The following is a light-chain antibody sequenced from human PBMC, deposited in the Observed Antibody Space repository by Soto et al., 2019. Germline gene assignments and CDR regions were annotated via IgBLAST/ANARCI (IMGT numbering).Light chain of an antibody. CDR2: AAS. J-gene: IGKJ1*01. V-gene: IGKV1-27*01. CDR1: QGISDY. Sequence: DIQMTQSPSSLSASVGDRVTITCRASQGISDYLAWYQQKLGKVPKLLIYAASTLQSGVPSRFSGSGSGTVFTLTISSLQPEDVATYYCQKYNSAPRTFGQGTKVEIK. CDR3: QKYNSAPRT.